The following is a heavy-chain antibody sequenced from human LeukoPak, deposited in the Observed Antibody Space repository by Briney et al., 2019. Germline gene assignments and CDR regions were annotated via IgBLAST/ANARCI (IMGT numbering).Heavy chain of an antibody. J-gene: IGHJ4*02. CDR3: ATTISKYTVTQGWGFDIDY. CDR2: INPNSGGT. CDR1: GYTFTGYY. Sequence: ASVKVSCKASGYTFTGYYMHWVRQAPGQGLEGMGWINPNSGGTNYAQKFQGRVTMTRDTSISTAYMELSRLRSDDTAVYYCATTISKYTVTQGWGFDIDYWGQGTLVTVSS. V-gene: IGHV1-2*02. D-gene: IGHD4-11*01.